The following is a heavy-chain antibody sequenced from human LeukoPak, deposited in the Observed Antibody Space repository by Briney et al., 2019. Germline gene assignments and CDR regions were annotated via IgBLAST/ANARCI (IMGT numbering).Heavy chain of an antibody. Sequence: GGSQRLSCAASGFSFSTSPMSWVRQPPGKGLEWVSAMNNGPGATFYRDSARGRFTISRDDSKSTLYLQMNSLRAEDTGTYYCAKTHYDLLDVWGQGTTVTVSS. CDR3: AKTHYDLLDV. V-gene: IGHV3-23*01. D-gene: IGHD5-12*01. CDR1: GFSFSTSP. CDR2: MNNGPGAT. J-gene: IGHJ6*02.